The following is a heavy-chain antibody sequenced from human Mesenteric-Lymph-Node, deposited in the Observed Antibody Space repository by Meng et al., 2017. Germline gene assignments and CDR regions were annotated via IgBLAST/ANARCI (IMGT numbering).Heavy chain of an antibody. CDR2: IHPRDGTT. J-gene: IGHJ4*02. Sequence: ASVKVSRKASGYTFTSYYMHWVRQAPGQGLEWMGIIHPRDGTTTYAQNFQGRVTMTRDTSTSTVHMELNSLRSEDTALYYCAREVGATDYWGQGTLVTVSS. V-gene: IGHV1-46*01. CDR3: AREVGATDY. CDR1: GYTFTSYY. D-gene: IGHD1-26*01.